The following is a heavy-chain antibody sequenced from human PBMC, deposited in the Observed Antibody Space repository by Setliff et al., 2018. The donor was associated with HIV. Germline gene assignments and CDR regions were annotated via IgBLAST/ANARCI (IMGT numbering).Heavy chain of an antibody. V-gene: IGHV2-70*17. CDR2: VDWGDNR. CDR3: ARSQLYYGSGTNWFDP. CDR1: GSSLTTSGMC. J-gene: IGHJ5*02. D-gene: IGHD3-10*01. Sequence: GSGPTLVNPTQTLTLTCTFSGSSLTTSGMCVSWIRQPPGKALEWLARVDWGDNRFYNSSLRTRLTISKDTSKNQVVLTMTNMDPVDTATYYCARSQLYYGSGTNWFDPWGQGTPVTVSS.